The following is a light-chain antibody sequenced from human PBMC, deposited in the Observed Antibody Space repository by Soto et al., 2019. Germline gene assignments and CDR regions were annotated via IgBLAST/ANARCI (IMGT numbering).Light chain of an antibody. CDR1: ESGKSW. CDR3: QQYNKYPWT. V-gene: IGKV1-5*03. CDR2: KAS. J-gene: IGKJ1*01. Sequence: IQMTQSPSTLSGSMGDRVTISWRASESGKSWLAWYQQKAGKAPKFWIDKASTLERGVPSRFSGRGAGTEFTLTSSSLQPDDFETYYCQQYNKYPWTFGQGTKVDIK.